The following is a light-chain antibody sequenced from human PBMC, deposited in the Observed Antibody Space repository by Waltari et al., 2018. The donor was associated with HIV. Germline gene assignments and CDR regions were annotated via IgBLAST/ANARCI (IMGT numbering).Light chain of an antibody. CDR2: GTT. J-gene: IGLJ2*01. V-gene: IGLV1-40*01. CDR3: QSYDSSLSASV. Sequence: QSVLTQPPSVSGAPGQRVTISCTGSRSNIGAGYDVNWYQQLPGTAPKLLIYGTTNRPAGVPDRFSGSKSGTSASLAITGLQAEDEADYYCQSYDSSLSASVFGEGTKLTVL. CDR1: RSNIGAGYD.